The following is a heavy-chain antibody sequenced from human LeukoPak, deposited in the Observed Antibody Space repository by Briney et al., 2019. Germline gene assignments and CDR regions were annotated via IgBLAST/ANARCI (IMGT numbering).Heavy chain of an antibody. Sequence: GGSLRLSCAASGFTFSSYAMTWVRQAPGKGLEWVSYISSSGSHTNYADSVTGRFTISRNNAKKSLHLQMNSLRAEDTAVYYCARHPDGSLSLDYWGQGTLVTVSS. CDR1: GFTFSSYA. CDR2: ISSSGSHT. J-gene: IGHJ4*02. CDR3: ARHPDGSLSLDY. V-gene: IGHV3-21*05. D-gene: IGHD1-26*01.